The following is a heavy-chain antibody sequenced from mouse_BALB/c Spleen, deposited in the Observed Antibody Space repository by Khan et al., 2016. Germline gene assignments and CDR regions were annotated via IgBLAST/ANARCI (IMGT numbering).Heavy chain of an antibody. J-gene: IGHJ3*01. D-gene: IGHD1-1*01. CDR3: AATVVAPRFAY. CDR1: GYSITSDYA. Sequence: EVQLQESGPGLVKPSQSLSLTCTVTGYSITSDYAWNWIRQFPGNKLEWMGYISYSGSTSYNPSLKSRISITRDTSKNQFFLQLNSVTTEDTATYYRAATVVAPRFAYWGQGTLVTVS. V-gene: IGHV3-2*02. CDR2: ISYSGST.